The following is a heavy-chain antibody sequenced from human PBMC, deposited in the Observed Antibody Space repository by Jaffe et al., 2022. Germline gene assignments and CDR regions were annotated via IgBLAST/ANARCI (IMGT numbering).Heavy chain of an antibody. CDR2: INHSGST. CDR1: GGSFSGYY. J-gene: IGHJ4*02. D-gene: IGHD3-10*01. Sequence: QVQLQQWGAGLLKPSETLSLTCAVYGGSFSGYYWSWIRQPPGKGLEWIGEINHSGSTNYNPSLKSRVTISVDTSKNQFSLKLSSVTAADTAVYYCARFFYYGSGSYNVKWAFDYWGQGTLVTVSS. V-gene: IGHV4-34*01. CDR3: ARFFYYGSGSYNVKWAFDY.